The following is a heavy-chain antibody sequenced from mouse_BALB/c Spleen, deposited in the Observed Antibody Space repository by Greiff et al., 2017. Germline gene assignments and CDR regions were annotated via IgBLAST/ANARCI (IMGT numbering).Heavy chain of an antibody. J-gene: IGHJ3*01. Sequence: DVMLVESGGGLVQPGGSRKLSCAASGFTFSSFGMHWVRQAPEKGLEWVAYISSGSSTIYYADTVKGRFTISRDNPKNTLFLQMTSLRSEDTAMYYCASYYYGSSQGFAYWGQGTLVTVSA. V-gene: IGHV5-17*02. CDR3: ASYYYGSSQGFAY. D-gene: IGHD1-1*01. CDR1: GFTFSSFG. CDR2: ISSGSSTI.